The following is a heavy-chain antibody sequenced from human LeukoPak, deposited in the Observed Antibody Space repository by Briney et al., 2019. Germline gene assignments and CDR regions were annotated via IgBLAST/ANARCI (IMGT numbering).Heavy chain of an antibody. Sequence: PGGSLRLSCAASGFTFSSYSMNWVRQAPGKGLEWVSYISSSSSTIYYADSVKGRFTISRDNAKNSLHLQMNSLRAEDTAVYYCASSYYDSSGYYPLTYYGMDVWGQGTTVTVSS. CDR1: GFTFSSYS. CDR3: ASSYYDSSGYYPLTYYGMDV. J-gene: IGHJ6*02. D-gene: IGHD3-22*01. V-gene: IGHV3-48*01. CDR2: ISSSSSTI.